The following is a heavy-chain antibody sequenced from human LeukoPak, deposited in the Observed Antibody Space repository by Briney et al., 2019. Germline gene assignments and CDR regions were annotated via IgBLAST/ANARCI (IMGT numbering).Heavy chain of an antibody. D-gene: IGHD4-17*01. CDR1: GHTFTSYG. CDR2: ISAYNGNT. V-gene: IGHV1-18*01. CDR3: ARGDVLAVTTYYYYGMDV. J-gene: IGHJ6*02. Sequence: ASVKVSCKASGHTFTSYGISWVRQAPGQGLEWMGWISAYNGNTNYAQKLQGRVTMTTDTSTSTAYMELRSLRSDDTAVYYCARGDVLAVTTYYYYGMDVWGQGTTVTVSS.